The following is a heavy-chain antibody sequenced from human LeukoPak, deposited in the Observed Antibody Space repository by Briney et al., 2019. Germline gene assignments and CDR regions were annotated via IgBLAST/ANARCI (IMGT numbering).Heavy chain of an antibody. J-gene: IGHJ6*02. CDR2: TSSSSSYI. V-gene: IGHV3-21*01. CDR1: GFTFSSYS. CDR3: ARDGYSYDYGMDV. Sequence: KSGGSLRLSCAASGFTFSSYSMNWVRQAPGKGLEWVSSTSSSSSYIYYADSVKGRFTISRDNAKNSLYLQMNSLRAEDTAVYYCARDGYSYDYGMDVWGQGTTVTVSS. D-gene: IGHD5-18*01.